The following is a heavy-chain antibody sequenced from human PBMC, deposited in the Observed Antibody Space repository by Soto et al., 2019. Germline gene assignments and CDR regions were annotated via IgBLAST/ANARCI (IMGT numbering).Heavy chain of an antibody. D-gene: IGHD3-22*01. Sequence: ASVKVSCKASGYTFTSYAMHWVRQAPGQRLEWMGWINAGNGNTKYSQKFQGRVTITRDTSASTAYMELSGLRSEDTAVYYCARSQYYYDSSGYYLFDYWGQGTLVTVSS. CDR2: INAGNGNT. V-gene: IGHV1-3*01. CDR1: GYTFTSYA. CDR3: ARSQYYYDSSGYYLFDY. J-gene: IGHJ4*02.